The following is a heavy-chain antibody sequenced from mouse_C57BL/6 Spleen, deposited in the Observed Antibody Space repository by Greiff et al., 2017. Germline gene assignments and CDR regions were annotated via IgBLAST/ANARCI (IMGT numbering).Heavy chain of an antibody. V-gene: IGHV1-64*01. CDR3: ARKGGLLGWYFDV. D-gene: IGHD2-3*01. CDR2: IHPNSGST. J-gene: IGHJ1*03. Sequence: QVQLQQPGAELVKPGASVKLSCKASGYTFTSYWMHWVKQRPGQGLEWIGMIHPNSGSTNYNEKFKSKATLTGDKSSSTAYMQRSSLTSEDAAVYYCARKGGLLGWYFDVWGTGTTVTVSS. CDR1: GYTFTSYW.